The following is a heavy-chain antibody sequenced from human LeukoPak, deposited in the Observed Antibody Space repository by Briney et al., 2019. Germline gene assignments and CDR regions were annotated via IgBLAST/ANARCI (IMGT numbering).Heavy chain of an antibody. CDR2: IGGST. D-gene: IGHD3-10*01. J-gene: IGHJ4*02. CDR3: ARVPRYYGSGSYEHWFDY. Sequence: ASVKVSCKASGYTFTGYYIHWVRQAPGQGLEWMGIIGGSTNHAQKFQGRVTMTRDTSTSTVYMELSRLRSDDTAVYYCARVPRYYGSGSYEHWFDYWGQGTLVTVSS. CDR1: GYTFTGYY. V-gene: IGHV1-46*01.